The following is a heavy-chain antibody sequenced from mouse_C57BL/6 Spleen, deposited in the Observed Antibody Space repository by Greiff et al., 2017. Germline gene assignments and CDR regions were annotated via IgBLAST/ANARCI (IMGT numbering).Heavy chain of an antibody. J-gene: IGHJ2*01. D-gene: IGHD2-5*01. CDR3: ARYSNSYFDY. Sequence: VQLQQSGAELARPGASVKLSCTASGYTFTSYGISWVKQRTGQGLEWIGEIYPRSGNTYYNEKFKGKATLTADKSSSTAYMELRRLTSEDSAVYFCARYSNSYFDYWGQGTTLTVSS. CDR2: IYPRSGNT. CDR1: GYTFTSYG. V-gene: IGHV1-81*01.